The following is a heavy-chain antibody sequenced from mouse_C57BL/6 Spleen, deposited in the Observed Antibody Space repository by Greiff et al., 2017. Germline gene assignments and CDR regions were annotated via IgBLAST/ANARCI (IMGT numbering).Heavy chain of an antibody. V-gene: IGHV1-9*01. CDR1: GYTFTSYW. CDR3: ARSSYGSFDY. J-gene: IGHJ2*01. CDR2: ILPGSGST. D-gene: IGHD2-9*01. Sequence: QVQLQQSGAELMKPGASVKLSCKATGYTFTSYWIEWVKQRPGHGLEWIGEILPGSGSTNDNEKFKGKATFTADPSSNTAYRQLSSLTTEDSAIDYCARSSYGSFDYWGQGTTLTVSS.